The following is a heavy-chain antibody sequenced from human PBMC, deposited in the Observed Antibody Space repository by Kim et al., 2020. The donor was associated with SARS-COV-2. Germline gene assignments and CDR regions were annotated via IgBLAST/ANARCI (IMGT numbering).Heavy chain of an antibody. CDR2: ISSSSSYT. V-gene: IGHV3-11*06. CDR1: GFTFSDYY. D-gene: IGHD6-19*01. CDR3: ARDRAVAGTDY. J-gene: IGHJ4*02. Sequence: GGSLRLSCAASGFTFSDYYMRWIRQAPGKGLEWVSYISSSSSYTNYADSVKGRFTISRDNAKNSLYLQMNSLRAEDTAVYYCARDRAVAGTDYWGQGTLVTVSS.